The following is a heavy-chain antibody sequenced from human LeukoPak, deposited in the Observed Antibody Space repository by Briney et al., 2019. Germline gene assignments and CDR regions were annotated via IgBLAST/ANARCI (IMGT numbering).Heavy chain of an antibody. CDR1: GGTLSSYA. CDR3: GNGDYHFPFDY. CDR2: IIPILGIA. J-gene: IGHJ4*02. V-gene: IGHV1-69*04. D-gene: IGHD4-17*01. Sequence: GASVKVSCKASGGTLSSYAISWVRQAPGQGLEWMGRIIPILGIANYAQKFKGRVTITADKSTSTAYMELSSLRSEDTAVYYCGNGDYHFPFDYWGQGTLVTVSS.